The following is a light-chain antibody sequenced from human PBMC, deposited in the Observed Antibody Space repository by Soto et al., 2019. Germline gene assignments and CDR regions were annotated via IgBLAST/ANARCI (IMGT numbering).Light chain of an antibody. Sequence: DIQMTQYPSSLSASVGDRVTLTCRASQRISGYLNWYQQKPGEAPKLLIYAASGLQSGVPSRFSGSGSGTDFTLTISSLQPEDFATYYCQQSYTSPLYTFGQGTKLEIK. CDR3: QQSYTSPLYT. J-gene: IGKJ2*01. CDR1: QRISGY. CDR2: AAS. V-gene: IGKV1-39*01.